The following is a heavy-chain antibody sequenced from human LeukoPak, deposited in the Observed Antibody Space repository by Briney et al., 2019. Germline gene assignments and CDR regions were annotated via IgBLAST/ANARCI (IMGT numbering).Heavy chain of an antibody. CDR1: GYTFTYYY. Sequence: GASVKVSCKASGYTFTYYYLHWVRQAPGQGLEWMGWINPNSDFTNYAQNFQGRVTMTRDTSSRTAYMELNRLRSDDTAVYYCARGPSAILTGYPFDYWGQGTLVTVSS. CDR2: INPNSDFT. CDR3: ARGPSAILTGYPFDY. V-gene: IGHV1-2*02. D-gene: IGHD3-9*01. J-gene: IGHJ4*02.